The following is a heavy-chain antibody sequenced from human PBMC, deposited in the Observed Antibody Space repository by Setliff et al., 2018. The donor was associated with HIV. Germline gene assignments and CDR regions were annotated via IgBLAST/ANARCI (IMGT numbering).Heavy chain of an antibody. V-gene: IGHV3-23*01. Sequence: PGGSLRLSCTASGFTFSNFAITWVRQAPGKGLAWVSTISGSGGNTYYADSVKGRFTISRDDSKNMLYLQMNNLRADDTAVYYCAREPCRGGSCYSGYFDYWGQGTLVTVSS. CDR2: ISGSGGNT. CDR1: GFTFSNFA. J-gene: IGHJ4*02. CDR3: AREPCRGGSCYSGYFDY. D-gene: IGHD2-15*01.